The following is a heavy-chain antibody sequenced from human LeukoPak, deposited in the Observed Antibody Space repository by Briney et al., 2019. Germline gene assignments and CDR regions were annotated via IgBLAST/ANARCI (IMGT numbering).Heavy chain of an antibody. V-gene: IGHV3-23*01. Sequence: GGSLRLSCAASGFTFSDNYMTWVRQAPGKGLEWVSGISGSGGSTYYADSVKGRFTISRDNSKNTLYLQMNSLRAEDTAVYYCAKGASGSLFRYFDYWGQGTLVTVSS. J-gene: IGHJ4*02. D-gene: IGHD3-10*01. CDR1: GFTFSDNY. CDR2: ISGSGGST. CDR3: AKGASGSLFRYFDY.